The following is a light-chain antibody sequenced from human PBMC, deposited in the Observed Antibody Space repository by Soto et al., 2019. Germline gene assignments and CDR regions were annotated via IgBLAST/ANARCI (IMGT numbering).Light chain of an antibody. CDR2: AAS. Sequence: DIQLSQSPSYLSATVGDRVNITCRESQSISRFLNWYQQKPGKAPKLLIYAASSLQSGVPSRFSGSGSGTDFTLTISSLQPEDFATYYCQQSYSPPPVTFGQGTRLEIK. J-gene: IGKJ5*01. CDR1: QSISRF. CDR3: QQSYSPPPVT. V-gene: IGKV1-39*01.